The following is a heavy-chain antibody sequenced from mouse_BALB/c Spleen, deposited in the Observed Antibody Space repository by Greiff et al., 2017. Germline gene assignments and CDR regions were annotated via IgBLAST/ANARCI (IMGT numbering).Heavy chain of an antibody. CDR1: GFTFSNYW. D-gene: IGHD1-1*01. Sequence: EVKLMESGGGLVQPGGSMKLSCVASGFTFSNYWMNWVRQSPEKGLEWVAEIRLKSNNYATHYAESVKGRFTISRDDSKSSVYLQMNNLRAEDTGIYYCTRIYYYGSSYFYAMDYWGQGTSVTVSS. J-gene: IGHJ4*01. CDR3: TRIYYYGSSYFYAMDY. V-gene: IGHV6-6*02. CDR2: IRLKSNNYAT.